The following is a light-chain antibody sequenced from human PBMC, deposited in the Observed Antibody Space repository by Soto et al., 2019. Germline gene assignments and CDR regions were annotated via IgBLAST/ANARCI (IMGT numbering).Light chain of an antibody. Sequence: QSALTQPASVSASPGQSIAISCTGSSSDVDGYNYVSWYQQHPGKAPKLMIYDVSNRPSGVSNRFSGSKSGNTASLTISGLQAEDEADYYCSLYTSSTTYVFGAGTKVPVL. CDR3: SLYTSSTTYV. J-gene: IGLJ1*01. V-gene: IGLV2-14*01. CDR1: SSDVDGYNY. CDR2: DVS.